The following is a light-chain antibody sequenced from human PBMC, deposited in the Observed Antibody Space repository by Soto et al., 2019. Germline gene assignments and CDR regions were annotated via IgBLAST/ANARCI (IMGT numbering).Light chain of an antibody. Sequence: QSALTQPASVSGSPGQSITISCTGTSSDVGGYNYVSWYQQYPGKAPKVMIYEVSNRPSGVSNRFSGSKSGNTASLTISGLQAEDEADYYCNSYTSSSTLYVFGTGTKLTVL. CDR1: SSDVGGYNY. J-gene: IGLJ1*01. CDR2: EVS. CDR3: NSYTSSSTLYV. V-gene: IGLV2-14*01.